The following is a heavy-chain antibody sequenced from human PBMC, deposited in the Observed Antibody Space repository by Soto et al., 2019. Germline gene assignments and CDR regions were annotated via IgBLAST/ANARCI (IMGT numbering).Heavy chain of an antibody. CDR3: ARDKITGLFDY. Sequence: LETLSLTCTVSGGSISSYYWSWIRQPPGKGLEWIGYIYYSGSTNYNPSLKSRVTISVDTSKNQFSLKLTSVTAADTAVYYCARDKITGLFDYWGQGTLVTVS. J-gene: IGHJ4*02. CDR2: IYYSGST. V-gene: IGHV4-59*12. CDR1: GGSISSYY. D-gene: IGHD2-8*02.